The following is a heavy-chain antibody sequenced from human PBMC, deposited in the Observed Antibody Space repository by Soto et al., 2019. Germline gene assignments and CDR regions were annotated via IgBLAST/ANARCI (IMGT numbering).Heavy chain of an antibody. D-gene: IGHD6-13*01. CDR3: AREGSSLAY. J-gene: IGHJ4*02. V-gene: IGHV3-48*01. CDR2: ISSSGSTM. Sequence: EVQLVESGGGLVQSGGSLRLSCAASGFTFSTYSMNWVRQAPGKGLEWVSYISSSGSTMYYADSVKGRFTISRDNAKKSLYLQMNRLRAEDTALYYCAREGSSLAYWGQGTLVTVSS. CDR1: GFTFSTYS.